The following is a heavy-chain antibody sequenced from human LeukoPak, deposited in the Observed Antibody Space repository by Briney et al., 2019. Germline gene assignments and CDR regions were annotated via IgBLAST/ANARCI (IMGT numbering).Heavy chain of an antibody. Sequence: GGSLRLSCAVSGFTFSSYWMHWVRHAPGKGLVWVSRIDRDGSRINYADSVKGRFTISRDNGKNTLFLQMNSLRAEDAAVYYCVRGNDYGGPHYWGQGTLVTVSS. CDR3: VRGNDYGGPHY. CDR1: GFTFSSYW. D-gene: IGHD4-23*01. CDR2: IDRDGSRI. J-gene: IGHJ4*02. V-gene: IGHV3-74*01.